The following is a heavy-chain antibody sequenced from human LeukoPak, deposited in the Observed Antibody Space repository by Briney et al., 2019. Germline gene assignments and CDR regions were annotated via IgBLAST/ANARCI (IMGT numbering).Heavy chain of an antibody. D-gene: IGHD5-18*01. V-gene: IGHV4-59*01. CDR3: ARADTAMVTGLNY. J-gene: IGHJ4*02. CDR1: GGSISSYY. Sequence: RTSETLSLTCTVSGGSISSYYWSWIRQPPGKGLEWIGYIYYSGSTNYNPSLKSRVTISVDTSKNQFSLKLSSVTAADTAVYYCARADTAMVTGLNYWGQGTLVTVSS. CDR2: IYYSGST.